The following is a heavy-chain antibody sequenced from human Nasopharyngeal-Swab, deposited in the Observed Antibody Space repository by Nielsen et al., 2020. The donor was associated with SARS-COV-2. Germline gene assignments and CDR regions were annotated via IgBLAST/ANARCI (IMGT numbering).Heavy chain of an antibody. CDR3: AKDPNDLTYYDILTGRDNAFDI. Sequence: GESLKISCAASGFTFSSYAMSWVRQAPGKGLEWVSAISSSGGSTYYADSVKGRFTISRDNSKNTLYLQMNSLRAEDTAVYYCAKDPNDLTYYDILTGRDNAFDIWGQGTMVTVSS. CDR2: ISSSGGST. J-gene: IGHJ3*02. D-gene: IGHD3-9*01. CDR1: GFTFSSYA. V-gene: IGHV3-23*01.